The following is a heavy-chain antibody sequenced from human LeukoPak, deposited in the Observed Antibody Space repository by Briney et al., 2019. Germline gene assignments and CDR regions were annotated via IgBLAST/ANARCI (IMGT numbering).Heavy chain of an antibody. D-gene: IGHD3-22*01. V-gene: IGHV4-34*01. CDR1: GGSSSGYY. Sequence: SETLSLTCAVYGGSSSGYYWSWIRQPPGKGLEWIGEINHSGSTNYNPSLKSRVTISVDTSKNQFSLKLSSVTAADTAVYYCAREGSGSSHDYWGQGTLVTVSS. CDR3: AREGSGSSHDY. J-gene: IGHJ4*02. CDR2: INHSGST.